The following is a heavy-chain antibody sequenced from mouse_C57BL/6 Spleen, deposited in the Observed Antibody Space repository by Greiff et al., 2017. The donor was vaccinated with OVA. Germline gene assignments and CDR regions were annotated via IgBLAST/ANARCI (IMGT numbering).Heavy chain of an antibody. CDR3: ARTYYGYDVGYYYAMDY. Sequence: QVQLQQSGAELVKPGASVKMSCKASGYTFTTYPIEWMKQNHGKSLAWIGNFHPYNDDTKYNEKFKGKATLTVEKSSSTVYLELSRLTSDDSAVYYCARTYYGYDVGYYYAMDYWGQGTSVTVSS. V-gene: IGHV1-47*01. CDR1: GYTFTTYP. CDR2: FHPYNDDT. J-gene: IGHJ4*01. D-gene: IGHD2-9*01.